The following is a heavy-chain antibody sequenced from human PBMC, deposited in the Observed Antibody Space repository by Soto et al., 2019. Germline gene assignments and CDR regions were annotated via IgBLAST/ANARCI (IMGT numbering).Heavy chain of an antibody. CDR2: ISGSGGST. J-gene: IGHJ5*02. CDR1: GFTFSSYA. D-gene: IGHD2-2*01. Sequence: EVQLLESGGGLVQPGGSLRLSCAASGFTFSSYAMSWVRQAPGKGLEWVSAISGSGGSTYYAASVKGRFTISRDNSKNTRYLQINILRAEDTAVYYCAKDLAVCSSTSGYLNWFDPWGQGTLVTVSS. CDR3: AKDLAVCSSTSGYLNWFDP. V-gene: IGHV3-23*01.